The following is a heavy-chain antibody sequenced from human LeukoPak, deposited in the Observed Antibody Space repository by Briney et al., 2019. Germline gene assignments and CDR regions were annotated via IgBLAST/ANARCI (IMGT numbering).Heavy chain of an antibody. CDR2: ISSSSSYI. CDR3: ARDYFGSDQPFDY. J-gene: IGHJ4*02. V-gene: IGHV3-21*01. CDR1: GFTFSSYE. D-gene: IGHD3-10*01. Sequence: GGSLRLSCAASGFTFSSYEMNWVRQAPGKGLEWVSSISSSSSYIYYADSVKGRFTISRDTARNSLYLQMNSLRGEDTAVYYCARDYFGSDQPFDYWGQGTLVTVSS.